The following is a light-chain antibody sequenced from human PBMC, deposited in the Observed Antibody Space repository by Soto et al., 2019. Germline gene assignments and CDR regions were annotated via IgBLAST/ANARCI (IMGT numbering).Light chain of an antibody. CDR1: QSISTF. V-gene: IGKV1-39*01. CDR2: AAS. CDR3: QQSYSLPRT. Sequence: DIQMTQSPSSLSASVGDRVTITCRASQSISTFLNWYQQQPGKAPNLLIYAASSLQSGVPSRFSGSGSGADFTLTIGSLQPEDFATYYCQQSYSLPRTFGHGTKVEVK. J-gene: IGKJ1*01.